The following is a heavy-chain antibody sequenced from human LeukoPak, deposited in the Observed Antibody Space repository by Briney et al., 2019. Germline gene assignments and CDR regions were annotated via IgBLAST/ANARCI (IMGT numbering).Heavy chain of an antibody. CDR3: ARDTGYYFGSGNYLYYFDY. D-gene: IGHD3-10*01. CDR2: MYTSGST. Sequence: PSETLSLTCTACGGSISRYYWSWLRQPAGKGLEWIGRMYTSGSTNYNPSLKSRVTMSVDTSKNQFSLKLSSVTAADTAVYYCARDTGYYFGSGNYLYYFDYWGQGTLVTVSS. V-gene: IGHV4-4*07. CDR1: GGSISRYY. J-gene: IGHJ4*02.